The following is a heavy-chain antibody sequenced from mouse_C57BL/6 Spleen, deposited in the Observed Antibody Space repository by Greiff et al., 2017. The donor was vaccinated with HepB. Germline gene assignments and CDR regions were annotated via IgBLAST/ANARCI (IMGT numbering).Heavy chain of an antibody. V-gene: IGHV5-4*01. CDR3: ARDEYGSGFAD. CDR2: ISDGGSYT. J-gene: IGHJ3*01. Sequence: EVMLVESGGGLVKPGGSLKLSCAASGFTFSSYAMSWVRQTPEKRLEWVATISDGGSYTYYPDNVKGRFTISRDNAKNNRYLQMSHLKSEDTAMYYCARDEYGSGFADGGQGTLATVSA. D-gene: IGHD1-1*01. CDR1: GFTFSSYA.